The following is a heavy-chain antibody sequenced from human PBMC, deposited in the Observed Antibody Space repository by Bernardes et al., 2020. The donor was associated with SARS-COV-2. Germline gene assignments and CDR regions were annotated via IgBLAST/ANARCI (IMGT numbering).Heavy chain of an antibody. Sequence: GGHLSLYSAASGIPFSSYAISWVRQAPGKGLEWVSAISGSGCSTYHAESVKGGFTISRDNSKNTLYLQMNSLRAEDTAVNYCAKDHRWYGGQYYYYGMDVWGQGTTVTVSS. CDR3: AKDHRWYGGQYYYYGMDV. CDR1: GIPFSSYA. D-gene: IGHD2-15*01. V-gene: IGHV3-23*01. J-gene: IGHJ6*02. CDR2: ISGSGCST.